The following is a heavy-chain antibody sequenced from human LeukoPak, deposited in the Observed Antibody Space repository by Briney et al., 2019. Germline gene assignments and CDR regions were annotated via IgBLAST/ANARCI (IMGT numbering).Heavy chain of an antibody. J-gene: IGHJ4*02. CDR1: GYTFTGYY. Sequence: GASVKVSCKASGYTFTGYYMHWVRQAHGQGLEWKGWINPNSGGTNYAQKFQGRGTVTRATSISTAYMELRTLRSDDTAVYYCARGGEYSRSSSTYWGQGALVTVSS. CDR3: ARGGEYSRSSSTY. CDR2: INPNSGGT. V-gene: IGHV1-2*02. D-gene: IGHD6-6*01.